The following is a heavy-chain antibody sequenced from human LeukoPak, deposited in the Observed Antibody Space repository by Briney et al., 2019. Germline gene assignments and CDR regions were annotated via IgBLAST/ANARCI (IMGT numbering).Heavy chain of an antibody. D-gene: IGHD5-24*01. CDR3: ARDPRWLQLEGGFDY. J-gene: IGHJ4*02. V-gene: IGHV1-69*04. CDR1: GGTFSSYA. CDR2: IIPILGIA. Sequence: AASVKVSCKASGGTFSSYAISWVRQAPGQGLEWMGRIIPILGIANYAQKFQGRVTITADKSTSTAYMELSSLRSEDTAVYYCARDPRWLQLEGGFDYWGQGTLVTVSS.